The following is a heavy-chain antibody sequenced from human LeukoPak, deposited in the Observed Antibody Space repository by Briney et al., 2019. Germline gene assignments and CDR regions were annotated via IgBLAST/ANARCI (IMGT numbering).Heavy chain of an antibody. D-gene: IGHD3-9*01. J-gene: IGHJ4*02. V-gene: IGHV3-30*02. CDR1: GFTFSNYG. Sequence: GGSLRLSCAASGFTFSNYGMHWVRQAPGKGLEWVTFIRYDGDNKYYAHSLKGRFTISRDNSKNTLYLQMNSLRAEDTAVYYCARGPTIGYWGQGTLVTVSS. CDR3: ARGPTIGY. CDR2: IRYDGDNK.